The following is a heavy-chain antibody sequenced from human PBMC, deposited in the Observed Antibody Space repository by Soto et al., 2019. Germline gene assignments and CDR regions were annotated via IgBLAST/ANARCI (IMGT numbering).Heavy chain of an antibody. CDR2: MNPTSGAT. CDR1: GYTFTTSD. Sequence: ASVKVSCKASGYTFTTSDVNWVRQATGQGLEWMGWMNPTSGATGYAKKFQGRVTMTRETSISTAYMKLTSLRSEDTAVYYCARGFPSGQNGGYCSGGSCYWLYDYIWGSYRYNYFDYWGQGTLVTVSS. V-gene: IGHV1-8*01. D-gene: IGHD2-15*01. CDR3: ARGFPSGQNGGYCSGGSCYWLYDYIWGSYRYNYFDY. J-gene: IGHJ4*02.